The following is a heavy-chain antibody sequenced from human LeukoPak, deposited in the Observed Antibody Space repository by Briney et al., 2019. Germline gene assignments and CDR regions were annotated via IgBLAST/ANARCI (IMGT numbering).Heavy chain of an antibody. Sequence: GGSLRLTCAASGFTFSSYAMHWVRQAPGKGLEWVAVISYDGSNKYYADSVKGRFTISRDNSKNTLYLQMNSLRAEDTAVYYSARLSGGRKYFDYWGQGTLVTVSS. CDR2: ISYDGSNK. CDR1: GFTFSSYA. J-gene: IGHJ4*02. D-gene: IGHD2-15*01. CDR3: ARLSGGRKYFDY. V-gene: IGHV3-30-3*01.